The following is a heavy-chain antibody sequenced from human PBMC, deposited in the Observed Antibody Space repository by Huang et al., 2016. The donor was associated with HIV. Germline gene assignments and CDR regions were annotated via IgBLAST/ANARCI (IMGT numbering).Heavy chain of an antibody. D-gene: IGHD6-19*01. CDR1: GYTFTGYS. CDR2: INPNRGGT. J-gene: IGHJ6*02. V-gene: IGHV1-2*02. Sequence: QVQLVQSGAEVKKPGASVKVSCKASGYTFTGYSMHWVRQAPGQGLEWMGWINPNRGGTNYAQKFQGRVTLTRDTSITTAYMELSRLRSDDTAVYYCARASSSGWYYFYGLDVWGQGTTVTVSS. CDR3: ARASSSGWYYFYGLDV.